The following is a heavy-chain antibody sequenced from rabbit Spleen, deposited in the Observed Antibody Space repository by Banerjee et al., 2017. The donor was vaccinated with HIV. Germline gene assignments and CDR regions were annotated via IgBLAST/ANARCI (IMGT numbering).Heavy chain of an antibody. Sequence: QEQLVESGGDLVKPGTSLTLTCTASGFSFSSAYDMCWVRQAPGKGLEWIACIYNGDGSTYYATWAKSRFTISKTSSATVDLKMTSLTAADTATYFCARDLVAVIGWNFNLWGPGTLVTVS. V-gene: IGHV1S45*01. CDR1: GFSFSSAYD. J-gene: IGHJ4*01. CDR2: IYNGDGST. CDR3: ARDLVAVIGWNFNL. D-gene: IGHD4-2*01.